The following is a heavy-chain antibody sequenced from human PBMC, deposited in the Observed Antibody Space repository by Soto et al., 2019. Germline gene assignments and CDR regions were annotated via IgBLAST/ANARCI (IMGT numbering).Heavy chain of an antibody. CDR3: AISQDRGGRTTFIY. V-gene: IGHV3-9*01. J-gene: IGHJ4*02. D-gene: IGHD3-16*01. Sequence: GGSLRLSCAVSGFTFDDNAMHWVRQAPEKGLEWVSGINWKSDIGYADSVKGHFTISRDNAENSLYLQMNSLRAEDTALYYCAISQDRGGRTTFIYWGQGTQVTVSS. CDR2: INWKSDI. CDR1: GFTFDDNA.